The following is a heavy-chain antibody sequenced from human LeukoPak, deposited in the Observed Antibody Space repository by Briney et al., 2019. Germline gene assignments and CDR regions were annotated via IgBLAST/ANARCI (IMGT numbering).Heavy chain of an antibody. D-gene: IGHD2-15*01. CDR2: INHSGST. Sequence: PSETLSLTCAVYGGSFSGYYWSWIRQPPGKGLEWIGEINHSGSTNYNPSLKSRVTISVGTSKNQFSLKLSSVTAADTAVYYCARGYCSGGSCYPFDYWGQGTLVTVSS. CDR1: GGSFSGYY. CDR3: ARGYCSGGSCYPFDY. J-gene: IGHJ4*02. V-gene: IGHV4-34*01.